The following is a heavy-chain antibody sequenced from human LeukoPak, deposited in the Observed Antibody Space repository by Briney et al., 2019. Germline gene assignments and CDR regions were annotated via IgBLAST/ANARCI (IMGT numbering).Heavy chain of an antibody. J-gene: IGHJ4*02. CDR3: VRDNDYVPAY. CDR2: ISTSNGNT. D-gene: IGHD4-17*01. Sequence: ASVRVSCKASGYTFTSYGISWVRQAPGQGLEWMAWISTSNGNTNFAQKFQGRVTMTTDTSTSTAYMELRSLRSDDTAVYYCVRDNDYVPAYWGQGTLVTVSS. CDR1: GYTFTSYG. V-gene: IGHV1-18*01.